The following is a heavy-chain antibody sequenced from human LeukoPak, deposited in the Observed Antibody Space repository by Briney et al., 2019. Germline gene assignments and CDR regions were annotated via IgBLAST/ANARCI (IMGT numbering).Heavy chain of an antibody. D-gene: IGHD6-19*01. CDR2: INPNSGGT. J-gene: IGHJ4*02. CDR1: GYTFTSYY. Sequence: ASVKVSCKASGYTFTSYYMHWVRQAPGQGLEWMGWINPNSGGTNYAQKFQGRVTMTRDTSISTAYMELSRLRSDDTAVYYCARAPYSSGWPHFDYWGQGTLVTVSS. V-gene: IGHV1-2*02. CDR3: ARAPYSSGWPHFDY.